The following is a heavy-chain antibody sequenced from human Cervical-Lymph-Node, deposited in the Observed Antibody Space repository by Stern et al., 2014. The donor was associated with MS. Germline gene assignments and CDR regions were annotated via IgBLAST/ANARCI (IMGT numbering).Heavy chain of an antibody. CDR3: ARVPLVTTTFDS. CDR1: GVSIGSGGYY. V-gene: IGHV4-31*03. Sequence: QVQLQESGPGLVKPSQTLSLTCTVSGVSIGSGGYYWSWVRQHQGQGLEWIGNSYSSGSTYYTPSLKRRVTISIDMSENHVSLNLTSVTAADTAVYFCARVPLVTTTFDSWGQGTLVTVSS. J-gene: IGHJ4*02. D-gene: IGHD5-12*01. CDR2: SYSSGST.